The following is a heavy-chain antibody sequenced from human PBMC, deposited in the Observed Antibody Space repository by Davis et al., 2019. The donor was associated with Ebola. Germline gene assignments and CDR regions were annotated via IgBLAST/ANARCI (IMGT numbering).Heavy chain of an antibody. Sequence: GGSLRLSCAASGFTFSDYYMSWIRQAPGKGLEWVSYISSSSSYTNYADSVKGRFTISRDNAKNPLYLQMNSLRAEDTAVYYCARDISVVVIPDYWGQGTLVTVSS. V-gene: IGHV3-11*06. CDR1: GFTFSDYY. J-gene: IGHJ4*02. CDR2: ISSSSSYT. D-gene: IGHD2-21*01. CDR3: ARDISVVVIPDY.